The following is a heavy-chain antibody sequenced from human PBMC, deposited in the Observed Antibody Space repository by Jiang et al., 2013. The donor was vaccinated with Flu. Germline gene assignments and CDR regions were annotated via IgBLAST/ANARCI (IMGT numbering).Heavy chain of an antibody. CDR3: AKAALVRAGSYDY. CDR1: GFTFDDYA. J-gene: IGHJ4*02. CDR2: ISWNSGSI. D-gene: IGHD3-10*01. V-gene: IGHV3-9*01. Sequence: QLLESGGGLVQPGRSLRLSCAASGFTFDDYAMHWVRQAPGKGLEWVSGISWNSGSIGYADSVKGRFTISRDNAKNSLYLQMNSLRAEDTALYYCAKAALVRAGSYDYWGQGTLVTVSS.